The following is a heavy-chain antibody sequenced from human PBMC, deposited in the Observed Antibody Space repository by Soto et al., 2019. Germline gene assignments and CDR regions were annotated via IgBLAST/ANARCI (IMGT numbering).Heavy chain of an antibody. J-gene: IGHJ4*02. CDR3: ARLPYYYGSGDPFDY. CDR1: GYTFTSYG. V-gene: IGHV1-18*01. CDR2: ISAYNGNT. Sequence: ASVKVSCKASGYTFTSYGISWVRQAPGQGLEWMGWISAYNGNTNYAQKLQGRVTMTTDTSTSTAYMELRSLRSDDTAVYYCARLPYYYGSGDPFDYWGQGTLVTVSS. D-gene: IGHD3-10*01.